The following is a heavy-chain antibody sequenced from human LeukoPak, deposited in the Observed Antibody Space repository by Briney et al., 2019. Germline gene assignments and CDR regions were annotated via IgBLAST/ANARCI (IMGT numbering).Heavy chain of an antibody. V-gene: IGHV1-2*02. Sequence: ASVKVSCKASGYRFTDYSIHWVRQAPGQGLECMGWIKPNGGDATYAQKFQGRVAMTRDTSINTAYMELSRLRYDDTAIYYCARGAAGVYSWFDPWGQGTLVTVSS. J-gene: IGHJ5*02. CDR3: ARGAAGVYSWFDP. CDR2: IKPNGGDA. D-gene: IGHD5/OR15-5a*01. CDR1: GYRFTDYS.